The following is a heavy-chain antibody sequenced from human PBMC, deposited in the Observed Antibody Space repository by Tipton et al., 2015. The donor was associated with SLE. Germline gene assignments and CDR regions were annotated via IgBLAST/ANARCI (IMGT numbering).Heavy chain of an antibody. CDR1: GFTFSSYE. V-gene: IGHV3-48*03. D-gene: IGHD1/OR15-1a*01. CDR3: AREDWNSRVDV. Sequence: GSLRLSCAASGFTFSSYEMNWVRQAPGKGLEWVSYISSSGSTIYYADSVKGRFTISRDNAKNSLYLQMNSLRAEDTAVYYCAREDWNSRVDVWGKGTTVTVSS. CDR2: ISSSGSTI. J-gene: IGHJ6*04.